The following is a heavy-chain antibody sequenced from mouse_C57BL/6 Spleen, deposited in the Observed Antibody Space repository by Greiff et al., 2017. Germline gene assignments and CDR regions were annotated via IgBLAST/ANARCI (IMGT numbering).Heavy chain of an antibody. D-gene: IGHD2-12*01. CDR1: GFTFSSYS. CDR2: ISDSGSYT. V-gene: IGHV5-4*01. CDR3: ERDASYSALYDLDY. J-gene: IGHJ4*01. Sequence: EVKVVESGGGLVKPGGSLKLSCAASGFTFSSYSMSWVRQTPEKRLEWVATISDSGSYTYYPDNVKGGFTISRDNAKNNLYLQLSHLKSEDTAMYYCERDASYSALYDLDYWGKGTTVTVSS.